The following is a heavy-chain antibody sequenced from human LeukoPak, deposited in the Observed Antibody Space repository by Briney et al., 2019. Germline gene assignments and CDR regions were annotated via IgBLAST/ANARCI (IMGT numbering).Heavy chain of an antibody. CDR2: INYSGST. V-gene: IGHV4-34*01. CDR3: AGGAYYYGSGRGFDY. Sequence: SETLSLTCAVYGGSFSGYYWSWIRQPPGKGLEWIGEINYSGSTNYNPSLKSRVTISVDTSKNQFSLKLSSVTAADTAVYYCAGGAYYYGSGRGFDYWGQGTLVTVSS. J-gene: IGHJ4*02. D-gene: IGHD3-10*01. CDR1: GGSFSGYY.